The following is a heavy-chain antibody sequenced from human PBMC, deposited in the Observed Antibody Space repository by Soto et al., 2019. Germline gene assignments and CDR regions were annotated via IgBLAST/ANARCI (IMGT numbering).Heavy chain of an antibody. V-gene: IGHV3-33*01. Sequence: SLRLSCAASGFTFSSYGMHWVRQAPGKGLEWVAVIWYDDSNKYYADSVKGRFTISRDNSKNTLYLQMNRLRAEDTAVYYCAREPPSLYSSSWYRYYFDYWGQGTLVTVSS. J-gene: IGHJ4*02. CDR1: GFTFSSYG. CDR3: AREPPSLYSSSWYRYYFDY. CDR2: IWYDDSNK. D-gene: IGHD6-13*01.